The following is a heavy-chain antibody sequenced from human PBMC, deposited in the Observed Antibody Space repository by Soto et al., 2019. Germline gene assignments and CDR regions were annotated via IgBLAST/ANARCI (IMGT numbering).Heavy chain of an antibody. CDR1: GFTFSSYA. J-gene: IGHJ4*02. CDR2: ISGSGGST. CDR3: AKPLKFGVADGGTDY. D-gene: IGHD3-3*01. V-gene: IGHV3-23*01. Sequence: GGSLRLSCAASGFTFSSYAMSWVRQAPGKGLEWVSAISGSGGSTYYADSVKGRFTISRDNSKNTLYLQMNSLRAEDTAVYYCAKPLKFGVADGGTDYWGQGTLVTVAS.